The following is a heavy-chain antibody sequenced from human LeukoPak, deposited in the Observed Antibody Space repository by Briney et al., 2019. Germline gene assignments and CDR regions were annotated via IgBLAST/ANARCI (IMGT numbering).Heavy chain of an antibody. V-gene: IGHV4-39*01. CDR3: ASLVVPAAIKRGWFDP. CDR1: GGSISRSTYY. Sequence: SETLSLTCTVSGGSISRSTYYWGWIRQPPGKGLEWIGSLYYGGSTYYNPSLKSRVAISVDTSKNQFSLKLTSVTAADTAVYYCASLVVPAAIKRGWFDPWGQGTLVTVSS. CDR2: LYYGGST. D-gene: IGHD2-2*01. J-gene: IGHJ5*02.